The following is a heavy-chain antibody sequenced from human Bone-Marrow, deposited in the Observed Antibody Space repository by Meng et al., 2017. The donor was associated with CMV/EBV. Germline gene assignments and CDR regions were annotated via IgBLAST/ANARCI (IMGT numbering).Heavy chain of an antibody. J-gene: IGHJ6*02. Sequence: ASVKVSCKASGYTFTGYYMHWVRQAPGQGLEWMGWINPNSGGTNYAQKFQGRVTMTRDTSISTAYMELSRLRSDDTAVYYCARVGDYDYYYYGMDVCGQGTTVTVSS. CDR3: ARVGDYDYYYYGMDV. D-gene: IGHD4-17*01. CDR1: GYTFTGYY. CDR2: INPNSGGT. V-gene: IGHV1-2*02.